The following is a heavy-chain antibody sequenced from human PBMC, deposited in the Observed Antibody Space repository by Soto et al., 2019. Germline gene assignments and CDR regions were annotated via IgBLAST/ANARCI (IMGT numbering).Heavy chain of an antibody. J-gene: IGHJ4*02. Sequence: QVQLQESGPRLVSPSQTLSLTCTVSGGSISSAAYCWSWIRQSPDKGLEWIGHIYDGGTTYSSPSRKGRVTISADTSETQSPLKLSSVSAADTAVYYCARRPSGDKIDYLGQGIQVTVSS. CDR3: ARRPSGDKIDY. D-gene: IGHD7-27*01. CDR2: IYDGGTT. CDR1: GGSISSAAYC. V-gene: IGHV4-30-4*01.